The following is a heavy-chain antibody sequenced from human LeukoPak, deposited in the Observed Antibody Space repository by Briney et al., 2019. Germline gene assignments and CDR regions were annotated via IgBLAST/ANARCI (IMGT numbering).Heavy chain of an antibody. V-gene: IGHV3-21*01. D-gene: IGHD2-15*01. CDR1: GFTFSSYS. J-gene: IGHJ4*02. CDR3: ARDVVVVAAMGSGDFDY. CDR2: ISSSSTYI. Sequence: PGGSLRLSCAASGFTFSSYSMNWVRQAPGKGLEWVSSISSSSTYINYVDSVKGRFTISRDNAKNSLYLQMNSLRAEDTAVYYCARDVVVVAAMGSGDFDYWGQGTLVTVSS.